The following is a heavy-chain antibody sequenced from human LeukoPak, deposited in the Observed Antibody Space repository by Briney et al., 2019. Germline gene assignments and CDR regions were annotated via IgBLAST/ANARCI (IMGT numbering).Heavy chain of an antibody. CDR2: MNPNSGNT. J-gene: IGHJ5*02. CDR1: GYTFTSYD. D-gene: IGHD2-2*02. Sequence: ASVTVSFKASGYTFTSYDINWVRQATGQGLEWMGWMNPNSGNTGYAQKFQGRVTMTRNTSISTAYMELSSLRSEATAVYYCARPRVPAAISYNWFDPWGQGTLVTVSS. CDR3: ARPRVPAAISYNWFDP. V-gene: IGHV1-8*01.